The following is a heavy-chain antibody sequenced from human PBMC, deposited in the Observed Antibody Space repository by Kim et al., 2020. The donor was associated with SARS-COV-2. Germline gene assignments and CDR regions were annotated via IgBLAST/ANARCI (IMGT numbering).Heavy chain of an antibody. Sequence: NPSHKSRVTILVDTSKNQWPLKLSSVTAADTAVYYCARHIDYYGSGTYDYWGQGTLVTVSS. J-gene: IGHJ4*02. D-gene: IGHD3-10*01. V-gene: IGHV4-59*08. CDR3: ARHIDYYGSGTYDY.